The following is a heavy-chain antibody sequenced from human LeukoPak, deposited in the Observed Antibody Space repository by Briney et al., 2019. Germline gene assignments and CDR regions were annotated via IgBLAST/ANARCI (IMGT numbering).Heavy chain of an antibody. CDR3: ATVNPYDSSGYLPES. J-gene: IGHJ4*02. V-gene: IGHV1-24*01. Sequence: WASVKVSCKVSGYTLTELSMHWVRSAPGKGLEWMGGFDAEDGETIYAQKFQGRVTMSEDTSTDTAYMELSSLRSEDTAVYYCATVNPYDSSGYLPESWGQGTLVTVSS. D-gene: IGHD3-22*01. CDR1: GYTLTELS. CDR2: FDAEDGET.